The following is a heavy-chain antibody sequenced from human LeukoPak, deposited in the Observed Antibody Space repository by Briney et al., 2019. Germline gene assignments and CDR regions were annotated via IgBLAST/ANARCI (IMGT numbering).Heavy chain of an antibody. V-gene: IGHV5-51*01. CDR3: ARHKKRRDGYNYFDY. J-gene: IGHJ4*02. D-gene: IGHD5-24*01. Sequence: GESLKISCKGSGYSFTSYWIGWVRHMPGKGLEWMGIIYPGDSDTRYSPSFQGQVTVSADKSISTAYLQWSSLKASDTAMYYCARHKKRRDGYNYFDYWGQGTLVTVSS. CDR2: IYPGDSDT. CDR1: GYSFTSYW.